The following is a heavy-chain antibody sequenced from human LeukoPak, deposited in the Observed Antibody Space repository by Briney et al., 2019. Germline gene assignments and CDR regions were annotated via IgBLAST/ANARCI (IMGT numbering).Heavy chain of an antibody. Sequence: GGSLRLSCAASGFTFNNYGMHWVRQAPGKGLEWLAFIRYDGSNTYYADSVKGRSTVSRDDSKNTLYLQMNSLRGDDTAVYYCAKDGTSYYYIYYWGQGTLVTVSS. CDR2: IRYDGSNT. D-gene: IGHD2/OR15-2a*01. CDR3: AKDGTSYYYIYY. V-gene: IGHV3-30*02. CDR1: GFTFNNYG. J-gene: IGHJ4*02.